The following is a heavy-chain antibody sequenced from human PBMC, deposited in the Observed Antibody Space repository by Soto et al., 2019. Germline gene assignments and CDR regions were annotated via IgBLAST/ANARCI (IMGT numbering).Heavy chain of an antibody. Sequence: ASVKVSCKTSGYTFNTYGINWVRQAPGQGLELMGWISAYDGKTTYAEKFQGRVTLTTDTSTSTAYMELRSLRSDDTAIYYCGGDCYSSWFDPWGQGTLVTVSS. D-gene: IGHD2-21*02. CDR3: GGDCYSSWFDP. V-gene: IGHV1-18*01. CDR2: ISAYDGKT. CDR1: GYTFNTYG. J-gene: IGHJ5*02.